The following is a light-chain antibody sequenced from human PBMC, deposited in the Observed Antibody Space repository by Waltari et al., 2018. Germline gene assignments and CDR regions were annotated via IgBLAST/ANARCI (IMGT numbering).Light chain of an antibody. CDR1: QSVSSS. V-gene: IGKV3-11*01. CDR3: QQRSDWPFT. Sequence: EIVLTQSPATLSLSPGERATLSCRASQSVSSSLAWYQQKPGQAPRLLIYDASKRATGIPARFSGSGSGTDCTLTIGGLEPEDFAVYYCQQRSDWPFTFGQGTKLEI. CDR2: DAS. J-gene: IGKJ2*01.